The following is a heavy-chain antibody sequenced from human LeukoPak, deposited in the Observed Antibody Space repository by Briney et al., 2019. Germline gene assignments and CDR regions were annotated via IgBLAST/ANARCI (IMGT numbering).Heavy chain of an antibody. Sequence: GGSLRLSCAASGFSLSTYAMTWVRQAPGKGLEWVSTITANGRSTYYADSVKGRFTISRDNAKDSLHLQMNGLRGEDTAVYYCARDELSSGYLYYFDDWGQGAQVTVSS. V-gene: IGHV3-23*01. CDR2: ITANGRST. CDR3: ARDELSSGYLYYFDD. CDR1: GFSLSTYA. D-gene: IGHD3-22*01. J-gene: IGHJ4*02.